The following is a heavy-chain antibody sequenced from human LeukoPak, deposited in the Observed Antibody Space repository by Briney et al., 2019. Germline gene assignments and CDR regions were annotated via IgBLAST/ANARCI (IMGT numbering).Heavy chain of an antibody. V-gene: IGHV4-31*03. CDR1: GGSISSGGYS. Sequence: SETLSLTCTVSGGSISSGGYSWSWIRQPPGKGLEWIGYIYYSGSTYYNPSLKSRVTISVDTSKNQFSLKLSSVTAADTAVYYCARDRLSSRAFDIWGQGTMVTVSS. CDR3: ARDRLSSRAFDI. CDR2: IYYSGST. J-gene: IGHJ3*02.